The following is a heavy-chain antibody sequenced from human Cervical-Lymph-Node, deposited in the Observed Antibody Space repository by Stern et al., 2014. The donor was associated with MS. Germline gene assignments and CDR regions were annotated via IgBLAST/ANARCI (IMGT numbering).Heavy chain of an antibody. CDR1: GFTFSRSW. V-gene: IGHV3-7*01. CDR3: AREGYCDY. D-gene: IGHD2-15*01. J-gene: IGHJ4*02. Sequence: EVQLVESGGGLVQPGGSLRLSCAASGFTFSRSWMSWVRQAPGTGLEWVANIKQDGSEKNYVDSVKGRFTISRDNAKNSLYLQMNSLRAEDTAMYYCAREGYCDYWGQGTLVTVSS. CDR2: IKQDGSEK.